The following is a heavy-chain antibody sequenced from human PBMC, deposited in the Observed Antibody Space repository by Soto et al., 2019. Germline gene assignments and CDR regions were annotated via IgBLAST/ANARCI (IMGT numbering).Heavy chain of an antibody. V-gene: IGHV1-69*12. J-gene: IGHJ5*02. Sequence: QVQLVQSGAEVKKPGSSVKVSCKASGGTFSSYAITWVRQAPGQGLEWMGGSIPIFGTANYAQKFQGRVTITAEVSTSTASMELSSLRSEDTAVYYCARDRGPSSGYYPYWFDPWGQGTLVTVSS. CDR3: ARDRGPSSGYYPYWFDP. D-gene: IGHD3-22*01. CDR2: SIPIFGTA. CDR1: GGTFSSYA.